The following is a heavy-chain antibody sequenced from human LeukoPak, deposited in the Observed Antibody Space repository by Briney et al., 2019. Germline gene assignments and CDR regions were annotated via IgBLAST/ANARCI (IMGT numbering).Heavy chain of an antibody. D-gene: IGHD2-21*01. V-gene: IGHV3-21*01. CDR3: ARETGDTNYYFDY. J-gene: IGHJ4*02. CDR2: ISSSSSYI. Sequence: GGSLRLSCAASGFTFSSYSMNWVRQAPGKGLEWVSSISSSSSYIYYADSVKGRFTISRDNAKNSPYLQMNSLRAEDTAVYYCARETGDTNYYFDYWGQGTLVTVSS. CDR1: GFTFSSYS.